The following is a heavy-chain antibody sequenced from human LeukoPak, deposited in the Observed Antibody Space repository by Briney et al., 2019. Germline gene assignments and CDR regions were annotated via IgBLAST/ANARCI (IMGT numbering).Heavy chain of an antibody. CDR2: ISHSGST. J-gene: IGHJ4*02. CDR3: ARGGSGWHAYFDS. D-gene: IGHD6-19*01. CDR1: GGSISSYY. Sequence: PSETLSLTCTVSGGSISSYYWSWIRQPPGKGLEWIGEISHSGSTNYNPSLKSRVTLSVDTSKNQFSLKLSSVTAADTAVYYCARGGSGWHAYFDSWGQGTLVTVSS. V-gene: IGHV4-34*01.